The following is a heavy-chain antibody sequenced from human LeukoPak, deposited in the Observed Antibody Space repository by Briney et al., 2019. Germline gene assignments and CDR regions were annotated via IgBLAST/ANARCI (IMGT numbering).Heavy chain of an antibody. J-gene: IGHJ4*02. CDR2: ISSSSSYT. V-gene: IGHV3-11*05. Sequence: KPGGSLRLSCAASGFTLNDYYMSWIRQAPGKGLEWVSYISSSSSYTNYADSVKGRFTISRDNAKNSLYLQMNSLRAEDTAVYYCSRDFYGSGSSIIDYWGQGTLVTVSS. D-gene: IGHD3-10*01. CDR3: SRDFYGSGSSIIDY. CDR1: GFTLNDYY.